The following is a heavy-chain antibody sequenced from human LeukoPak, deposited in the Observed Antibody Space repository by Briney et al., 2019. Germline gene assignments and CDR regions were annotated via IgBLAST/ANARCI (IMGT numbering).Heavy chain of an antibody. CDR1: GFTFSSYG. CDR2: IWYDGSNK. CDR3: ARDLCGPPWYYYYGMDV. V-gene: IGHV3-33*01. J-gene: IGHJ6*02. D-gene: IGHD2-21*01. Sequence: PGGSLRLSCAASGFTFSSYGMHWVRQAPGKGLEWVAVIWYDGSNKYYADSVKGRFTISRDNSKNTLYLQMNSLRAEDTAVYYCARDLCGPPWYYYYGMDVWGQGTTVTVSS.